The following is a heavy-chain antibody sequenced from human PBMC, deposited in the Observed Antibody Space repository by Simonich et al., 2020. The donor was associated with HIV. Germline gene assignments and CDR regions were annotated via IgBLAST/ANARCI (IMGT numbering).Heavy chain of an antibody. Sequence: QVQLQQWGAGLLKPSETLSLTCAVYGVSFSGYYWSWIRQPPGKVLEWIGEINHSGHTNYNPSLKSRVTISVDTSKNQFSLKLSSVTAADTAVYYCARLTAGGLGEYFQHWGQGTLVTVSS. CDR1: GVSFSGYY. V-gene: IGHV4-34*01. D-gene: IGHD6-13*01. CDR3: ARLTAGGLGEYFQH. CDR2: INHSGHT. J-gene: IGHJ1*01.